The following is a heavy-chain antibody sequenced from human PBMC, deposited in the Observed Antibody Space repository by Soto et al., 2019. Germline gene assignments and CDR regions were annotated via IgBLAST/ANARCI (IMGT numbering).Heavy chain of an antibody. Sequence: ASVKVSCKASGYTFTSYYIHWMRQAPGQGLEWMAIINPSGGSTNYAQKLQGRVTVTRDTSTSTVYLELSSLRSEDTAIYYCARVLFGRGNWFDPWGQGTLVTVSS. D-gene: IGHD3-3*01. V-gene: IGHV1-46*04. J-gene: IGHJ5*02. CDR3: ARVLFGRGNWFDP. CDR2: INPSGGST. CDR1: GYTFTSYY.